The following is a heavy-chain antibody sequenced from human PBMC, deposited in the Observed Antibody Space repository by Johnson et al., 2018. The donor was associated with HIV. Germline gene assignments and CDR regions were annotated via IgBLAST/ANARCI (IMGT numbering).Heavy chain of an antibody. D-gene: IGHD4-17*01. CDR1: GFIFDDYA. Sequence: VQLVESGGGLVQPGRSLRLSCAGSGFIFDDYAMHWVRQTPGKGLEWVSGISWNSGIIDYADSVKGRFTISRDNAKNSLYMQMNSLRAEDTALYYCAKDMMGADYGDFDEAAFDTWGQGTMVTVSS. J-gene: IGHJ3*02. CDR2: ISWNSGII. CDR3: AKDMMGADYGDFDEAAFDT. V-gene: IGHV3-9*01.